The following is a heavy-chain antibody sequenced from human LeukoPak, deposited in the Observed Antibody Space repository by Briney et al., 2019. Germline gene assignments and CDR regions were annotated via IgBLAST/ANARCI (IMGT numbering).Heavy chain of an antibody. CDR2: VNYAVNT. D-gene: IGHD2-15*01. CDR3: ARHLGPCSASYLDY. Sequence: SVTLSLTCTVSGASISSSTYYWGWIRQSPGKGLEWIGSVNYAVNTYYNPSLKSRVTISADTSKNQFSLKMNFVTAADTALYYCARHLGPCSASYLDYWGQGSLVTVSS. J-gene: IGHJ4*02. V-gene: IGHV4-39*01. CDR1: GASISSSTYY.